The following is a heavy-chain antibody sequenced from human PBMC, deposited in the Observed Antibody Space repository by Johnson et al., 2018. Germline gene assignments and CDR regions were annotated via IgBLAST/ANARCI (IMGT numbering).Heavy chain of an antibody. V-gene: IGHV4-4*02. D-gene: IGHD3-10*01. Sequence: QVQLQESGPGLVKPSGTLSLTCAVSGGSISSDNWWSWVRQPPGKGLEWTGEISHSGNTNYNPSLKRRVIISLDNSQHQFSLKLSSVAAADKAIYYCASLRGDAFDIWGQGTMVTVSS. CDR3: ASLRGDAFDI. CDR2: ISHSGNT. J-gene: IGHJ3*02. CDR1: GGSISSDNW.